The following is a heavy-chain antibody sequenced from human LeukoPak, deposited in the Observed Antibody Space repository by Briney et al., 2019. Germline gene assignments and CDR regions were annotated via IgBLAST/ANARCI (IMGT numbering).Heavy chain of an antibody. CDR2: ISSSGSPI. CDR3: ARDVGYTNYVYYYYYMDV. CDR1: GFTFSSYS. V-gene: IGHV3-48*01. J-gene: IGHJ6*03. D-gene: IGHD4-11*01. Sequence: GESLKISCAASGFTFSSYSMHWVRQAPGKGLEWVSYISSSGSPIYYTDSVRGRFTISRDDAKDSLYLQMNSLRAEDTAVYYCARDVGYTNYVYYYYYMDVWGKGTTVTVSS.